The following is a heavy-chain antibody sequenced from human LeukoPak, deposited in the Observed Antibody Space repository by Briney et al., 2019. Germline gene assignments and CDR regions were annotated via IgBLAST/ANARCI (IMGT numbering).Heavy chain of an antibody. CDR2: IYYSGNT. CDR1: GGSISSTSYC. CDR3: ASQPYYGILTGYSHFDY. Sequence: KSSETLSLTCTVSGGSISSTSYCWGWIRPPPGKGLEWSGCIYYSGNTYYNPSLKGRVTISVDTSKNQFSLKLSSVTAADTAVYYCASQPYYGILTGYSHFDYWGQGTLVTVSS. V-gene: IGHV4-39*01. D-gene: IGHD3-9*01. J-gene: IGHJ4*02.